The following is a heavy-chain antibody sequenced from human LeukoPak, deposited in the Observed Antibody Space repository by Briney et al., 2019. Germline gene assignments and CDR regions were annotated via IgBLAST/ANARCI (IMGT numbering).Heavy chain of an antibody. CDR2: IYHSGST. Sequence: SETLSLTCAVSGDFISSGGYSWSWIRQPPGKGLEWIGYIYHSGSTYYNPSLKSRVTISVDRSKNQFSLKLSSVTAANTAVYYCARGSGVAPLDPWGEGTLVTVSS. J-gene: IGHJ5*02. CDR3: ARGSGVAPLDP. V-gene: IGHV4-30-2*01. CDR1: GDFISSGGYS. D-gene: IGHD3-3*01.